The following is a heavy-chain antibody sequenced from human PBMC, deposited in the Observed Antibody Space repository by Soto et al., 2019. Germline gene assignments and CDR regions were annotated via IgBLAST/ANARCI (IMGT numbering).Heavy chain of an antibody. CDR2: IIPIFGTA. J-gene: IGHJ6*02. V-gene: IGHV1-69*06. CDR1: GGTFSSYA. Sequence: QVQLVQSGAEVKKPGSSVKVSCKASGGTFSSYAISWVRQAPGQGLEWMGGIIPIFGTANYAQKFQGRVTITADKSTSTAYMELSSLRSEDTAVYYCASDRGDIVVVPAARESYYYGMDVSGQGTTVTVSS. CDR3: ASDRGDIVVVPAARESYYYGMDV. D-gene: IGHD2-2*01.